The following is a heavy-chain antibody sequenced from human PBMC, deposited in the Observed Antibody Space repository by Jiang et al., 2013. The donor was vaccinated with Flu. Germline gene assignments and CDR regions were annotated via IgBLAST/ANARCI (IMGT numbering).Heavy chain of an antibody. D-gene: IGHD3-10*01. V-gene: IGHV4-38-2*02. Sequence: PSETLSLTCSVSGFSISSGYNWGWIRQPPGKGLEWIGSVYQTGSTFYNPSLRRRVTMSVDTSTNQFSLRLTSVTAADTAVYYCARAGIVTVLRGGTAWFDPWGQGTLVTVSS. CDR3: ARAGIVTVLRGGTAWFDP. CDR1: GFSISSGYN. J-gene: IGHJ5*02. CDR2: VYQTGST.